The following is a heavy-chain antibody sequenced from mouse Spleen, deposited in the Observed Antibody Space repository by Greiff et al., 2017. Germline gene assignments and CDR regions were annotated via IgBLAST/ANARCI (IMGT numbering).Heavy chain of an antibody. Sequence: EVKLMESGPELVKPGASVKMSCKASGYTFTSYVMHWVKQKPGQGLEWIGYINPYNDGTKYNEKFKGKATLTSDKSSSTAYMELSSLTSEDSAVYYCARYYGSLDYWGQGTTLTVSS. CDR3: ARYYGSLDY. CDR2: INPYNDGT. J-gene: IGHJ2*01. CDR1: GYTFTSYV. D-gene: IGHD1-1*01. V-gene: IGHV1-14*01.